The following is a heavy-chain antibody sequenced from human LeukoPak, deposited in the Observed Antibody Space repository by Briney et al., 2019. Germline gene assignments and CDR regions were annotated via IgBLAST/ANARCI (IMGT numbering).Heavy chain of an antibody. J-gene: IGHJ3*01. V-gene: IGHV4-34*01. Sequence: AETLSLMCSVYGGSFSDYFWAWVRQPPGEGLEWIGEIDDGGNTNSNPSLTRRVIVSMEKSKRHFYVVMRSETAEDKAVYYCARFSRIMWGDWGDAFDLWGQGTTVIVSS. D-gene: IGHD2-21*02. CDR1: GGSFSDYF. CDR2: IDDGGNT. CDR3: ARFSRIMWGDWGDAFDL.